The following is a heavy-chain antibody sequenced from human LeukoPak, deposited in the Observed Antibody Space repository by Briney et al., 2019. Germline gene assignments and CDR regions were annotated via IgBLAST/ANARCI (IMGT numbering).Heavy chain of an antibody. CDR1: GYTFTSYG. CDR2: ISAYNGNT. D-gene: IGHD3-3*01. V-gene: IGHV1-18*01. Sequence: ASVKVSCKASGYTFTSYGISWVRQAPGQGLEWMGWISAYNGNTNYAQKLQGRVTMTTDTSTSTAYMELRSLRSDDTAVYYCARVQSYDFWSGYYSWFDPWGQGTLVTVSS. J-gene: IGHJ5*02. CDR3: ARVQSYDFWSGYYSWFDP.